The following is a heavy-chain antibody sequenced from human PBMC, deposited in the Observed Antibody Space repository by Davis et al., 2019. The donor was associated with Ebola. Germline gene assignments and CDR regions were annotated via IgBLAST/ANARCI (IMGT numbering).Heavy chain of an antibody. CDR2: ISGSGGST. V-gene: IGHV3-23*01. Sequence: GESLKISCADSVITFSSYAMTWVRQAPGKGLEWVSAISGSGGSTYYADSVKGRFTISRDNSKKTMYLQMNSVRVEDTAVYYCARDLLERRFGMDVWGKGTTIIVSS. D-gene: IGHD1-1*01. CDR3: ARDLLERRFGMDV. J-gene: IGHJ6*04. CDR1: VITFSSYA.